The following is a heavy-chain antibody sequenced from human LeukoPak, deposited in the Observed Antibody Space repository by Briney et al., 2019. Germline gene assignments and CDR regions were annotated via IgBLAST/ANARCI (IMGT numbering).Heavy chain of an antibody. CDR1: GYXFTSYY. Sequence: ASVKVSCRASGYXFTSYYIHWVRQAPGQGLEWMGEINPSGGSTSYAQKFQGRATMTRDTCTSTVYMELSSLRSEDTAVYYCARDLGYCSGGSCYQTTYFDYWGQGTLVTVSS. CDR3: ARDLGYCSGGSCYQTTYFDY. V-gene: IGHV1-46*01. J-gene: IGHJ4*02. CDR2: INPSGGST. D-gene: IGHD2-15*01.